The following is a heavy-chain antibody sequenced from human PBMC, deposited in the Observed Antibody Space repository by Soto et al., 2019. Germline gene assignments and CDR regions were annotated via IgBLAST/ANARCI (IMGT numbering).Heavy chain of an antibody. Sequence: QVQLQESGPGLVKPSETLSLTCSVAGGSLGSYYWGWIRQSPGKGLEWIAYIYDSGTTIYNPSIKSRATISVDTSKNQFSLILTSVTAADTAVYYCARGAMFWFDPWGQGTLVSVSS. J-gene: IGHJ5*02. V-gene: IGHV4-59*01. D-gene: IGHD3-10*02. CDR1: GGSLGSYY. CDR3: ARGAMFWFDP. CDR2: IYDSGTT.